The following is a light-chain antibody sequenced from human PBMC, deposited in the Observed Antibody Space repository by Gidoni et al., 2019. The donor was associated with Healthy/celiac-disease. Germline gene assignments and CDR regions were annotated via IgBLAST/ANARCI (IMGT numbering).Light chain of an antibody. J-gene: IGKJ4*01. V-gene: IGKV3-11*01. Sequence: EIVLTQSPATLSLSPGERATLSCSASQRVSSYLAWYQQKPGQAPRLLIYDASNRATGIPARFSGSGSGTDFTLTISSLEPEDFAVYYCQQRSNSPPLTFGGGTKVEIK. CDR2: DAS. CDR1: QRVSSY. CDR3: QQRSNSPPLT.